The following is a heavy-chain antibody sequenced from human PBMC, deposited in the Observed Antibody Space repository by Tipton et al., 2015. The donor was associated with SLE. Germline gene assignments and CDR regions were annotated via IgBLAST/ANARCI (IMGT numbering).Heavy chain of an antibody. CDR3: AQAHPWGSYRYASDI. CDR1: GGSFGGYY. V-gene: IGHV4-34*01. J-gene: IGHJ3*02. Sequence: TLSLTCSIYGGSFGGYYWSWIRQPPGKGLEWIGEINHGGSTNYNPSLKSRVTISVDTSKNQFSLKLSSVTAADTAVYYCAQAHPWGSYRYASDIWGQGTTVTVSS. CDR2: INHGGST. D-gene: IGHD3-16*02.